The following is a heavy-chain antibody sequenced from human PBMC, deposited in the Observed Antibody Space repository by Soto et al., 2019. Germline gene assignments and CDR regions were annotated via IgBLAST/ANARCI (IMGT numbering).Heavy chain of an antibody. D-gene: IGHD2-8*01. Sequence: QVQLQQWGAGLLKPSETLSLTCAVYGGSFSGYYWSWIRQPPGKGLEWIGEINHSGSTNYNPSLKSRVTISVDTSKNQFSLKLSSVTAVDTAVYYCARLVYWDVWGQGTTVTVSS. CDR1: GGSFSGYY. CDR3: ARLVYWDV. CDR2: INHSGST. V-gene: IGHV4-34*01. J-gene: IGHJ6*02.